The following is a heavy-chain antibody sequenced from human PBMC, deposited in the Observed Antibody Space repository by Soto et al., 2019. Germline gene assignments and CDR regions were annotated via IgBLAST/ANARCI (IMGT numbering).Heavy chain of an antibody. V-gene: IGHV3-53*01. CDR1: GFTVSNNH. Sequence: VLLVESGGGLIQPGGSLRLSCAASGFTVSNNHMTWVRQAAGKGLELVSFVHGGGSTSYADFVKGRFTISRDNSTNTLYLQMDSLRAEDSAIYYCAGRLTTAASLDYWGRGTLVTVSS. CDR3: AGRLTTAASLDY. J-gene: IGHJ4*02. D-gene: IGHD3-16*01. CDR2: VHGGGST.